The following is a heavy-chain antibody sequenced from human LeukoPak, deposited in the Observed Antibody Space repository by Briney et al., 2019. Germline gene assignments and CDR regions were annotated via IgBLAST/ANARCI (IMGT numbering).Heavy chain of an antibody. CDR2: ISSSSSYI. D-gene: IGHD3-22*01. Sequence: PGGSLRLSCAASGFTFSSYSMNWVRQAPGKGLEWVSSISSSSSYIYYADSVKGRFTISRDSAKNSLYLQMNSLRAEDTAVYYCARVGIYYYDSSGPQVYWGQGTLVTVSS. CDR3: ARVGIYYYDSSGPQVY. J-gene: IGHJ4*02. V-gene: IGHV3-21*01. CDR1: GFTFSSYS.